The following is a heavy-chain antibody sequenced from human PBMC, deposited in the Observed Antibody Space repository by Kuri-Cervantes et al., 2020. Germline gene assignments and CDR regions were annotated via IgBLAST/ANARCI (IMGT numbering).Heavy chain of an antibody. CDR2: MNPNSGNT. Sequence: ASVKVSCKASGYTFTSYGISWVRQAPGQGLEWMGWMNPNSGNTGYAQKFQGRVTMTRNTSISTAYMELSSLRSEDTAVHYCARGRYYYDSSGYYSPFDYWGQGTLVTVSS. V-gene: IGHV1-8*02. D-gene: IGHD3-22*01. CDR1: GYTFTSYG. CDR3: ARGRYYYDSSGYYSPFDY. J-gene: IGHJ4*02.